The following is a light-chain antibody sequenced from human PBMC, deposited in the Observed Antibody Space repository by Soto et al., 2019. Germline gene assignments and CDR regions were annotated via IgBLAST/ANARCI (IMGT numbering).Light chain of an antibody. J-gene: IGKJ3*01. CDR3: QQLHSYPFT. CDR1: QGISSY. V-gene: IGKV1-9*01. Sequence: DIHLTQSPSFLSASVGDRVTITCRASQGISSYLAWYQQKPGKAPKLLIYATFTLQSGVPSRFSGSGSGTEFTLTISSLQPEDFATYYCQQLHSYPFTFGPGTKVDIK. CDR2: ATF.